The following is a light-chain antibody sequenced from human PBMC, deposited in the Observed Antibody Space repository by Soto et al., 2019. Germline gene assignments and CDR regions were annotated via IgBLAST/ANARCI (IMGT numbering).Light chain of an antibody. Sequence: EIVLTQSPGTLSLSPGERATLSCRASQSVSSSYLAWYQQKPGQAPRLLIYGASTRATGIPARFSGSGSGTEFTLTISSLQSEDFAVYYCQQYGSSPLTFGQGTRLE. CDR3: QQYGSSPLT. V-gene: IGKV3-20*01. CDR1: QSVSSSY. J-gene: IGKJ5*01. CDR2: GAS.